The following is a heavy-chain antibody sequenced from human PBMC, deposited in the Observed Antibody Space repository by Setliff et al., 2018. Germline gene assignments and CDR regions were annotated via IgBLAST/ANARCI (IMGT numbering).Heavy chain of an antibody. CDR3: ARLSWDGLRYHGLDV. CDR1: GVSISNYY. Sequence: PSETLSLTCNVSGVSISNYYWSWIRQPPGKGLECIGYIQKSGGTNYNPSLTSRVTISVDTSTNQFSLKLRSVTAADTAVYYCARLSWDGLRYHGLDVWGQGTTVTV. D-gene: IGHD3-10*01. V-gene: IGHV4-59*01. CDR2: IQKSGGT. J-gene: IGHJ6*02.